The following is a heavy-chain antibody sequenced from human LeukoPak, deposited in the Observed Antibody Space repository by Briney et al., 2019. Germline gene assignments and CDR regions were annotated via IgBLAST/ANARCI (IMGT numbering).Heavy chain of an antibody. CDR2: INHSGST. CDR1: GGSFSGYY. CDR3: ARGRRERQWLVFRGPFDY. J-gene: IGHJ4*02. V-gene: IGHV4-34*01. D-gene: IGHD6-19*01. Sequence: SETLSLTCAVYGGSFSGYYWSWIRQPPGKGLEWIGEINHSGSTNYNPSLKSRVTISVDTSKNQFPLKLSSVTAADTAVYYCARGRRERQWLVFRGPFDYWGQGTLVTVSS.